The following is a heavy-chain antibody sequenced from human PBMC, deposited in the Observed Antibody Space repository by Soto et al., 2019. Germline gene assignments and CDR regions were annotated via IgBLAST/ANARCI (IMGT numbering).Heavy chain of an antibody. V-gene: IGHV3-30*03. J-gene: IGHJ4*02. CDR2: ISYDGSNK. CDR3: AGGVGDGWGSYRPGYFDY. CDR1: GFTFSSYG. D-gene: IGHD3-16*02. Sequence: QVQLVESGGGGVQPGRSLRLSCAASGFTFSSYGMHWVRQAPGKGLEGVGVISYDGSNKYYADSVKGRFTISRDISENTIYLQMSRLRAEDAAVYYCAGGVGDGWGSYRPGYFDYWGRGTLVNVSS.